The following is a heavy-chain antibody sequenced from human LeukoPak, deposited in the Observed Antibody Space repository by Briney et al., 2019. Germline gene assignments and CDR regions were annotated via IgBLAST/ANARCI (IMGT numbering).Heavy chain of an antibody. D-gene: IGHD5-18*01. V-gene: IGHV4-4*09. Sequence: SETLSLTCTVSGGSISSYYWSWIRQPPGKGLEWIGYIYTSGSTNYNPSLKSRVTISVDTSKNQFSLKLSSVTAADTAVYYCARQRRGTAMAHYYYYMDVWGKGTTVTVSS. J-gene: IGHJ6*03. CDR2: IYTSGST. CDR1: GGSISSYY. CDR3: ARQRRGTAMAHYYYYMDV.